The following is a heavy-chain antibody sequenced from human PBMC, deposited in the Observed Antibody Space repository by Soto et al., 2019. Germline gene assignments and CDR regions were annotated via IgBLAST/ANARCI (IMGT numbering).Heavy chain of an antibody. V-gene: IGHV4-34*01. CDR2: INHSGST. D-gene: IGHD5-18*01. Sequence: QVQLQQWGAGLLKPSETLSLTCAVYGGSFSGYYWSWIRQPPGKGLEWIGEINHSGSTNYNPSLKSRVTISVDTSKNQFSLKLSSVTAADTAVYYCVGPIQLWPRGAFDYWGQGTLVTVSS. J-gene: IGHJ4*02. CDR3: VGPIQLWPRGAFDY. CDR1: GGSFSGYY.